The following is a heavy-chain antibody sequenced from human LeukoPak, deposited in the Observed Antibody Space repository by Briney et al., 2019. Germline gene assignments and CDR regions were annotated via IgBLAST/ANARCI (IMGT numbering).Heavy chain of an antibody. J-gene: IGHJ5*02. V-gene: IGHV1-3*01. CDR1: GYTSTSYA. D-gene: IGHD3-3*01. CDR2: INAGNGNT. Sequence: ASVKVSCKASGYTSTSYAMHWVRQAPGQRLEWMGWINAGNGNTKYSQKFQGRVTITRDTSASTAYMELSSLRSEDTAVYYCARVLSDYDFWSGSPAFDPWGQGTLVTVSS. CDR3: ARVLSDYDFWSGSPAFDP.